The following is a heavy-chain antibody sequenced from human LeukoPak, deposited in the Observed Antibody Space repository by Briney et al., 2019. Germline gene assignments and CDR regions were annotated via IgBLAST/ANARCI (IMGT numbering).Heavy chain of an antibody. Sequence: GGSLRLSCEASGFTFNSYSMNWVRQAPGKGLEWVSYISSSTSRIYYADSVKGRFTISRDSARRSLFLQMNSRRDEDTAVYYCARDIHWAFDYWGQGTLVTVSS. CDR2: ISSSTSRI. D-gene: IGHD7-27*01. V-gene: IGHV3-48*02. CDR3: ARDIHWAFDY. CDR1: GFTFNSYS. J-gene: IGHJ4*02.